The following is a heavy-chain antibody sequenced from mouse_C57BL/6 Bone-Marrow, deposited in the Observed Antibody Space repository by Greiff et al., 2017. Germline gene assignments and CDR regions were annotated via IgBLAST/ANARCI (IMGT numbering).Heavy chain of an antibody. V-gene: IGHV5-6*02. J-gene: IGHJ4*01. CDR2: ISSGGSYT. CDR1: GFTFSSYG. Sequence: EVKLMESGGDLVKPGGSLKLSCAASGFTFSSYGMSWVRQTPDKRLEWVATISSGGSYTYYPDSVKGRFTISRDKAKNTLYLQMSSLKSEDTAMYYCARRGDGTMDYWGQGTSVTVSS. CDR3: ARRGDGTMDY.